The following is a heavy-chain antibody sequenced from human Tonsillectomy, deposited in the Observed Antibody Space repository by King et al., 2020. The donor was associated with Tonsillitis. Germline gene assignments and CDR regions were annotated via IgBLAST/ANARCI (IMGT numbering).Heavy chain of an antibody. J-gene: IGHJ3*02. D-gene: IGHD3-3*01. V-gene: IGHV2-5*02. CDR1: GFSLTTSGVG. CDR2: IYWDDDK. CDR3: ARFWSGYFVTPHDAFDI. Sequence: TLKESGPALVKPTQTLTLTCTFSGFSLTTSGVGVGWIRQPPGKALEWLALIYWDDDKRYSPSLKSRLTITKDTSKKQVVLTMTNMDPVDTATYYCARFWSGYFVTPHDAFDIWGQGIMVTVSS.